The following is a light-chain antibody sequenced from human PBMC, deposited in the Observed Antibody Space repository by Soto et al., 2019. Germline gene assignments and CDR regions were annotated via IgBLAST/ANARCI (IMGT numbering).Light chain of an antibody. Sequence: AIQMTQSPSSLSASVGDRVTITCRASQGISSYLAWYQQKPGKAPKLLIYAASSLQSGVPSRFSGSGSGTEFTLPINSLQSEDFAVYYCQQYNNWPRTFGQGTKVDIK. CDR1: QGISSY. CDR3: QQYNNWPRT. CDR2: AAS. V-gene: IGKV1-8*01. J-gene: IGKJ1*01.